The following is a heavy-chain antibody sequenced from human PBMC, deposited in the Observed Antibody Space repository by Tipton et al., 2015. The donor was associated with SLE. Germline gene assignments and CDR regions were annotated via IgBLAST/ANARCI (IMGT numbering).Heavy chain of an antibody. D-gene: IGHD3-10*01. Sequence: SLRLSCAASGFTFSSYGMHWVRKAPGKGLEWVAFIRYDGSNKYYADSVKGRFTISRDNSKNTLYLQMNSLRAEDTAVYYCAKRGISALRDYYYGMDVWGQGTTVTVSS. J-gene: IGHJ6*02. CDR2: IRYDGSNK. CDR3: AKRGISALRDYYYGMDV. CDR1: GFTFSSYG. V-gene: IGHV3-30*02.